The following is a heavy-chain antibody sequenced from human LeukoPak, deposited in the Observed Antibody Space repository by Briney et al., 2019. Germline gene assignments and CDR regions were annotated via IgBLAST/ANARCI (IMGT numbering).Heavy chain of an antibody. Sequence: GGSLRLSRAAYEFTFNTYGMTWVRQAPGKGLEWVAFIRYDGSNKYYADSVKGRFTISRDNSKNTLYLQMNSLRAEDTAVYYCAKGRGMATSGPQPGGLDYWGQGTLVTVSS. J-gene: IGHJ4*02. CDR2: IRYDGSNK. CDR3: AKGRGMATSGPQPGGLDY. D-gene: IGHD5-24*01. CDR1: EFTFNTYG. V-gene: IGHV3-30*02.